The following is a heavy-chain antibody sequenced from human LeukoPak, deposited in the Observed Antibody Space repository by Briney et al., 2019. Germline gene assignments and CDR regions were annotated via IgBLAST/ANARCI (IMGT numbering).Heavy chain of an antibody. Sequence: GGSLRLSCAASGFTFSNYWMTWVRQAPGKGLEWVANIKEDGSEQKYVDSLKGRFTIPRDNTKNSLYLRMNSLRAEDTAVYFCARAVTTALDYWGQGALVTVSS. D-gene: IGHD4-17*01. CDR1: GFTFSNYW. J-gene: IGHJ4*02. CDR2: IKEDGSEQ. V-gene: IGHV3-7*01. CDR3: ARAVTTALDY.